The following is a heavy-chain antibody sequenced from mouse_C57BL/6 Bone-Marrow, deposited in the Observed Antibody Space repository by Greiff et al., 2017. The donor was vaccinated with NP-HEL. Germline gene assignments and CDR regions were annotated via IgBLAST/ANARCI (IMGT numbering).Heavy chain of an antibody. Sequence: DVKLVESGGGLVKPGGSLKLSCAASGFTFSDYGMHWVRQAPEKGLEWVAYISSGSSTIYYADTVKGRFTISRDNAKNTLFLQMTSLRSEDTAMYYCARTYYGSRYYYAMDYWGQGTSVTVSS. V-gene: IGHV5-17*01. CDR1: GFTFSDYG. CDR2: ISSGSSTI. D-gene: IGHD1-1*01. CDR3: ARTYYGSRYYYAMDY. J-gene: IGHJ4*01.